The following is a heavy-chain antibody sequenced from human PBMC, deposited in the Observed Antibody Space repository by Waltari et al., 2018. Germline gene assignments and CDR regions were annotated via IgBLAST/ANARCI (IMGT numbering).Heavy chain of an antibody. V-gene: IGHV3-21*01. Sequence: EVQLVESGGGLVKPGGSLRLSCAASGFTFSSYSMNWVRQAPGKGLEWVSSISSSSSYIYYADSVKGRFTISRDNAKNSLYLQMNSLRAEDTAVYYCARAAWSSGWYSLGQPFDYWGQGTLVTVSS. CDR2: ISSSSSYI. J-gene: IGHJ4*02. D-gene: IGHD6-19*01. CDR3: ARAAWSSGWYSLGQPFDY. CDR1: GFTFSSYS.